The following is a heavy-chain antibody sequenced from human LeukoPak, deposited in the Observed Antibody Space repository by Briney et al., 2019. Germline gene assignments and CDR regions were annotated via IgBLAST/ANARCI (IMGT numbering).Heavy chain of an antibody. CDR3: ARGRRPGDYYYYMDV. CDR1: GGTFSSYA. Sequence: ASVKVSCKASGGTFSSYAISWVRQAPGQGREWMGGIIPIFSTANYAQNFQGRVTITADESTSTAYMELSSLRSEDTAVYYCARGRRPGDYYYYMDVWGKGTSVTVSS. CDR2: IIPIFSTA. D-gene: IGHD1-14*01. J-gene: IGHJ6*03. V-gene: IGHV1-69*13.